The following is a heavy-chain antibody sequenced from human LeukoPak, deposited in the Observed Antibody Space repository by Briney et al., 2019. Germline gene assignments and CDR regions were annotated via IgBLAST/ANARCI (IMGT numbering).Heavy chain of an antibody. CDR3: ALYYYYYGMDV. V-gene: IGHV3-48*04. J-gene: IGHJ6*02. CDR2: ISSSSSTI. Sequence: GGSLRLSGAASGFTFSSYSMNWVRQAPGKGLEWVSYISSSSSTIYYADSVQGRFTISRDNAKNSLYLQMNSLRAEDTAVYYCALYYYYYGMDVWGQGTTVTVPS. CDR1: GFTFSSYS.